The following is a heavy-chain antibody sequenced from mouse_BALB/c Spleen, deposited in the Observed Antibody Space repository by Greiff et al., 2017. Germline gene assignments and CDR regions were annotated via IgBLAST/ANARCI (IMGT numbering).Heavy chain of an antibody. CDR3: AREGGWLPNLAY. CDR1: GYTFTDYN. CDR2: IYPYNGGT. J-gene: IGHJ3*01. V-gene: IGHV1S29*02. Sequence: EVQLQQSGPELVKPGASVKISCKASGYTFTDYNMHWVKQSHGKSLEWIGYIYPYNGGTGYNQKFKSKATLTVDNSSSTAYMELRSLTSEDSAVYYWAREGGWLPNLAYGGQGTLVTVSA. D-gene: IGHD2-3*01.